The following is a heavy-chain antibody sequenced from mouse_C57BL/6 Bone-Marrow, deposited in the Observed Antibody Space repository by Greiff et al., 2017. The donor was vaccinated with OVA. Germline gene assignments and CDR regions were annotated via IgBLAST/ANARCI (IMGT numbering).Heavy chain of an antibody. J-gene: IGHJ4*01. CDR3: TRGYSNYYAMDY. V-gene: IGHV1-15*01. Sequence: VQRVESGAELVRPGASVTLSCKASGYTFTDYEMHWVQQTPVHGLEWIGAIDPETGGTDYNQKFKGKAILTAYKSYSTAYMELRSLKSEDSAVYYCTRGYSNYYAMDYWGQGTSVTVSS. CDR1: GYTFTDYE. D-gene: IGHD2-5*01. CDR2: IDPETGGT.